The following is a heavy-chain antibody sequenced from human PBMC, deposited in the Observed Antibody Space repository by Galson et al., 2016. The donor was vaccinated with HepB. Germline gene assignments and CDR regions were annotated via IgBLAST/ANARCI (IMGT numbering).Heavy chain of an antibody. Sequence: PALVKPTQTLTLTCTFSGFSLSTNGVGVGWIRQPPGKALEWLALIYWDDDKRYSPSLKSRLTITRDTSKNQVVLTMTNMDPVDTATYYCARLTSVTADLDVWGQGMLVAVSS. J-gene: IGHJ4*02. V-gene: IGHV2-5*02. CDR3: ARLTSVTADLDV. D-gene: IGHD4-17*01. CDR1: GFSLSTNGVG. CDR2: IYWDDDK.